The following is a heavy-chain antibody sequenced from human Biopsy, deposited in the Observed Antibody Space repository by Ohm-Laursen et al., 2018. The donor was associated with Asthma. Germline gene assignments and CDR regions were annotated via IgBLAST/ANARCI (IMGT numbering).Heavy chain of an antibody. V-gene: IGHV1-18*01. D-gene: IGHD3-10*01. CDR3: ARAVDYSHYYGIDV. CDR2: ISVYNGNT. CDR1: GYTFNSAG. Sequence: SVKVSCKASGYTFNSAGITWVRQAPRQGLEWMGWISVYNGNTKVAQKLQDRVTMITDTSTSTAYMELRSLRSDDTAVYFCARAVDYSHYYGIDVWGQGTTVTVS. J-gene: IGHJ6*02.